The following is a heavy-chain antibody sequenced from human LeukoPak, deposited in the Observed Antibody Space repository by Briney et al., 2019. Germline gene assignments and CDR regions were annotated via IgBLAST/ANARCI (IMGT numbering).Heavy chain of an antibody. D-gene: IGHD3-10*01. J-gene: IGHJ4*02. CDR2: IIPILGIA. CDR3: ASGGYYGSGSYYNYFDY. Sequence: ASVKVSCKASGGTFGSYAISWVRQAPGQGLEWMGRIIPILGIANYAQKFQGRVTITADKSTSTAYMELSSLRSEDTAVYYCASGGYYGSGSYYNYFDYWGQGTLVTVSS. V-gene: IGHV1-69*04. CDR1: GGTFGSYA.